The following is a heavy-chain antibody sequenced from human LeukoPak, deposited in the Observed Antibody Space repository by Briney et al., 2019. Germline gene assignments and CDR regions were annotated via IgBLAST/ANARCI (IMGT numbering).Heavy chain of an antibody. CDR1: GFTFSSYS. Sequence: GSLRLSCAASGFTFSSYSMNWVRQPPGKGLEWIGEINHSGSTKYNPSLKSRVTISVDTSKNQFSLKLSSVTAADTAVYYCARERSSSWYRGFIDYWGQGTLVTVSS. CDR2: INHSGST. J-gene: IGHJ4*02. D-gene: IGHD6-13*01. CDR3: ARERSSSWYRGFIDY. V-gene: IGHV4-34*01.